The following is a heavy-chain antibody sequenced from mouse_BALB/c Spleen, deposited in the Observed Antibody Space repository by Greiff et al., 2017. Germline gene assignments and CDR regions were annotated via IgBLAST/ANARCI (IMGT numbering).Heavy chain of an antibody. CDR3: ARKDYDDWFAY. D-gene: IGHD2-4*01. V-gene: IGHV5-17*02. J-gene: IGHJ3*01. Sequence: EVKLVESGGGLVQPGGSRKLSCAASGFTFSSFGMHWVRQAPEKGLEWVAYISSGSSTIYYADTVKGRFTISRDNPKNTLFLQMTSLRSEDTAMYYCARKDYDDWFAYWGQGTLVTVSA. CDR2: ISSGSSTI. CDR1: GFTFSSFG.